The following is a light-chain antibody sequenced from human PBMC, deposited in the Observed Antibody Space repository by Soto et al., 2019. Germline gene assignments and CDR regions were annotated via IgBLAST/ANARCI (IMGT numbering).Light chain of an antibody. V-gene: IGKV1-8*01. J-gene: IGKJ1*01. CDR1: QGISSY. Sequence: AIRMTQSPSSFSASTGDRVTITCRASQGISSYLAWYQQKPGKAPKLLIYAASTLQSGVPSRFSGSGSGTDFTLTISSLQPGDSATYYCQQAHSFPTFGQGTKVDIK. CDR2: AAS. CDR3: QQAHSFPT.